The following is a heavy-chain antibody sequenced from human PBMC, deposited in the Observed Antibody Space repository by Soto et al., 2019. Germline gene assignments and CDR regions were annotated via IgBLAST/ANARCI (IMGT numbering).Heavy chain of an antibody. CDR2: INPNSGGT. Sequence: ASVKVSCKASGYTFTGYYMHWVRQAPGQGLEWMGWINPNSGGTNYAQKFQGRVTMTRDTSISTAYMELSRLRSDDTAVYYCARDKNYYDSSGPVDPWGQGTLVTVS. D-gene: IGHD3-22*01. J-gene: IGHJ5*02. CDR1: GYTFTGYY. CDR3: ARDKNYYDSSGPVDP. V-gene: IGHV1-2*02.